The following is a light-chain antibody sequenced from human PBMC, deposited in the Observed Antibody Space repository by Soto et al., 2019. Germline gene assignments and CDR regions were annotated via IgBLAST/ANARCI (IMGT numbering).Light chain of an antibody. CDR2: RDS. CDR3: QVWDSSPGSVV. V-gene: IGLV3-9*01. CDR1: NIGSKN. J-gene: IGLJ2*01. Sequence: SYELTQPLSVSVALGQTARITCGGNNIGSKNVHWYQQKPGQAPVLVIYRDSNRPSGIPERFSGSNSGNTATLTISRAQAGDEADYYCQVWDSSPGSVVFGGGTKLTVL.